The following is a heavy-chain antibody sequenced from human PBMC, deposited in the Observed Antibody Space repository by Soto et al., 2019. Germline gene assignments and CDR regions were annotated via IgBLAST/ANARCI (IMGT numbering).Heavy chain of an antibody. CDR1: GGSVSSPSYN. CDR2: IFHTGST. J-gene: IGHJ5*02. CDR3: AREGYDSGGFYQVVT. V-gene: IGHV4-61*01. D-gene: IGHD3-22*01. Sequence: SETLSLTCTVSGGSVSSPSYNWSWIRQPPGKGLESIGYIFHTGSTNSNPSLKSRVIISVDTSKNQFSLKLNSVTAADTAVYYCAREGYDSGGFYQVVTWGQGTLVTVSS.